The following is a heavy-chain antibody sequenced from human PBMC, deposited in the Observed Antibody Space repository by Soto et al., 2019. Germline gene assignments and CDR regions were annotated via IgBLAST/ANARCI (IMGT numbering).Heavy chain of an antibody. CDR3: ARDGGRHSGGIDY. D-gene: IGHD1-26*01. Sequence: QVQLVQSGAEVKKPGSSVKVSCKASGGTFSSYSINWVRQAPGQGLEWMGEIIPIFGTANYAQKFQGRVTITADESTSTAYMELSSLRSEETAVYYGARDGGRHSGGIDYWGQGTLVTVSS. CDR2: IIPIFGTA. V-gene: IGHV1-69*01. CDR1: GGTFSSYS. J-gene: IGHJ4*02.